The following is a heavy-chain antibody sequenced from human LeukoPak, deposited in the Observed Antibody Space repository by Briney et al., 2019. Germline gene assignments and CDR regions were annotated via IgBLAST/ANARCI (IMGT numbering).Heavy chain of an antibody. J-gene: IGHJ3*02. V-gene: IGHV3-74*01. Sequence: PGGSLRLSCVASGFTLGNYWMHWVRQAPGKGLVWVSHINTDGSSTNYADSVKGRFTISRDNARNTLYLQMNSLRAEDTAVYYCANLPVLRYFDWLLTDAFDIWGQGTMVTVSS. CDR2: INTDGSST. CDR1: GFTLGNYW. CDR3: ANLPVLRYFDWLLTDAFDI. D-gene: IGHD3-9*01.